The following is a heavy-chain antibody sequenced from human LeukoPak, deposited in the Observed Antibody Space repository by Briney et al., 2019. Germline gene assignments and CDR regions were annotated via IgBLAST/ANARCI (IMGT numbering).Heavy chain of an antibody. CDR3: ARGFGVGTSTRYYFDY. CDR1: GYTFTSFY. J-gene: IGHJ4*02. D-gene: IGHD1-26*01. V-gene: IGHV1-46*01. Sequence: ASVKVSCKASGYTFTSFYMHWVRQAPGQGLEWLGIINSGGGGTMYAQKFQGRVTMTRDTSTSTVYMELSSLRSEDTAVYYCARGFGVGTSTRYYFDYWGQGTLVTVSS. CDR2: INSGGGGT.